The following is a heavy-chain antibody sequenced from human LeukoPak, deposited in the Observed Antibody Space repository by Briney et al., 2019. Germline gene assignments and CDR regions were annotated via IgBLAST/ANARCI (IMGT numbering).Heavy chain of an antibody. D-gene: IGHD1-26*01. V-gene: IGHV4-34*01. CDR3: AIVVGATLADAFDI. Sequence: SETLSLTCAVYGGPFSGYYWSWIRQPPGKGLEWIGEINHSGSTNYNASLKSRVTISVDTSKNQFSLKLSSVTAADTAVYYCAIVVGATLADAFDIWGQGTMVTVSS. J-gene: IGHJ3*02. CDR1: GGPFSGYY. CDR2: INHSGST.